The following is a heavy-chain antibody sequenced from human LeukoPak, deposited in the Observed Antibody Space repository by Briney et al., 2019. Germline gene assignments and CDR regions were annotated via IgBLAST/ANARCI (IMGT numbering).Heavy chain of an antibody. V-gene: IGHV3-30*04. CDR1: GFTFSSYA. Sequence: GGSLRLSCAASGFTFSSYAMHWVRQAPGKGLGWVAVISYDGSNKYYADSVKGRFTISRDNSKNTLYLQMNSLRAEDTAVYYCARDRQLDYYYYGMDVWGKGTTVTVSS. CDR3: ARDRQLDYYYYGMDV. D-gene: IGHD1-1*01. CDR2: ISYDGSNK. J-gene: IGHJ6*04.